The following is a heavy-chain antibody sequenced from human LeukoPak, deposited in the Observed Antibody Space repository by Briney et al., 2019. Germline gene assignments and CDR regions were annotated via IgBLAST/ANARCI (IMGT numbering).Heavy chain of an antibody. CDR2: ISWNSGSI. V-gene: IGHV3-9*01. D-gene: IGHD3-10*01. CDR3: ARVGDDITMVRGVIL. Sequence: PGRSLRLSCAASGFTFDDYAMHWVRQAPGKGLEWVSGISWNSGSIGYADSVKGRFTISRDNAKNSLYLQMDSLRAEDTAVYYCARVGDDITMVRGVILWGQGTLVTVSS. J-gene: IGHJ4*02. CDR1: GFTFDDYA.